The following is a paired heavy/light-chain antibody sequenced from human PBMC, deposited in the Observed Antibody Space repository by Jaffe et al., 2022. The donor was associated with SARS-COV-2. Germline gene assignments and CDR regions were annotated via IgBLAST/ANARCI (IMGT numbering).Heavy chain of an antibody. V-gene: IGHV3-48*01. CDR1: GFSFRDSA. CDR2: ISSTSNAV. CDR3: AKRGPAGSLDV. Sequence: EVQLVESGGGLVQPGESLSLACAASGFSFRDSAMTWVRQTPGKGLECISYISSTSNAVGYANSVKGRFTVSRDNAKTSLSLQMNSLRVEDTATYYCAKRGPAGSLDVWGKGTTVIVSS. D-gene: IGHD2-15*01. J-gene: IGHJ6*03.
Light chain of an antibody. J-gene: IGKJ4*01. CDR3: QQYSNSFFT. CDR1: QRVYGDY. V-gene: IGKV3-20*01. Sequence: IVLTQSPGTLSLSPGERVTLSCRASQRVYGDYVAWYQQKPGQAPRLLISGASSRAIDIPDRFSGRGSGTDFTLTISRLEPEDSAVYYCQQYSNSFFTFGGGTKVEIK. CDR2: GAS.